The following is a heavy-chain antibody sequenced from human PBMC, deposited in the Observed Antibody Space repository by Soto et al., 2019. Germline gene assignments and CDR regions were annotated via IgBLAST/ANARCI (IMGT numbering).Heavy chain of an antibody. J-gene: IGHJ4*02. V-gene: IGHV3-11*01. D-gene: IGHD3-22*01. CDR3: ARDQGSYYSSGYFGY. CDR1: GFTFSDYY. CDR2: ISSSGSII. Sequence: WGSLRLSCAASGFTFSDYYMSWMRQDPGQGLERVSYISSSGSIIYYADSVKGRFTISRGNARNSLYLQLNSPKAEDTAGYSFARDQGSYYSSGYFGYCRKRTLV.